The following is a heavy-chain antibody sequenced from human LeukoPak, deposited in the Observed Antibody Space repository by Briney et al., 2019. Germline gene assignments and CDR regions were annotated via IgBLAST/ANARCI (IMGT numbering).Heavy chain of an antibody. J-gene: IGHJ4*02. CDR3: AKGLHYDFWSGYYDY. Sequence: PGGSLRLSCAASGFTFSSYAMSWVRQAPGKGLEWVSAISGSGGSTYYADSVKGRFTISRDNSKNTLYLQMNSLRAEDTAVYYCAKGLHYDFWSGYYDYWGQGTLVTVSS. D-gene: IGHD3-3*01. CDR2: ISGSGGST. CDR1: GFTFSSYA. V-gene: IGHV3-23*01.